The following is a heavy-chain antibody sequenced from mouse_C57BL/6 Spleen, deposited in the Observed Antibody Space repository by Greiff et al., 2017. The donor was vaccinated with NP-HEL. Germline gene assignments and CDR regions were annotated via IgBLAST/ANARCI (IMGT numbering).Heavy chain of an antibody. D-gene: IGHD1-1*01. V-gene: IGHV1-69*01. Sequence: QVQLKQPGAELVMPGASVKLSCKASGYTFTSYWMHWVKQRPGQGLEWIGEIDPSDSYTNYNQKFKGKSTLTVDKSSSTAYMQLSSLTSEDSAVYYCARSNYDGSSRYFDVWGTGTTVTVSS. J-gene: IGHJ1*03. CDR1: GYTFTSYW. CDR2: IDPSDSYT. CDR3: ARSNYDGSSRYFDV.